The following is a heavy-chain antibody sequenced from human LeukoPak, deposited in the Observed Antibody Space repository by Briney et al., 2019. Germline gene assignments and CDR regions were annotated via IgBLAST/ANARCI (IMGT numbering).Heavy chain of an antibody. CDR1: GFTFSSYW. D-gene: IGHD1-26*01. J-gene: IGHJ4*02. V-gene: IGHV3-74*03. CDR3: ARGGGIYGLWDY. CDR2: IYSDGSSY. Sequence: GGSLRLSCAASGFTFSSYWMHWVRQAPGKGLVWVSRIYSDGSSYTADSVKGRFTIPRDNAKDTLYLQMNSLRVEDTAVYYCARGGGIYGLWDYWGQGTLVTVSS.